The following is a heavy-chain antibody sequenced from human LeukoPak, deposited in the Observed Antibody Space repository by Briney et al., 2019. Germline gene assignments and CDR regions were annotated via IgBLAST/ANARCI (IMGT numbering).Heavy chain of an antibody. CDR2: MYTSGST. CDR1: GGSISSGSYS. CDR3: ARVGGDLILVGYYFDY. J-gene: IGHJ4*02. V-gene: IGHV4-61*02. Sequence: SETLSLTCSVSGGSISSGSYSWSWIRQPAGKGLVWIGRMYTSGSTNYHPSLKSRVTISGDTSKNQFSLKLSAVAAADTAVYYCARVGGDLILVGYYFDYWGQGTLVTVSS. D-gene: IGHD2-21*02.